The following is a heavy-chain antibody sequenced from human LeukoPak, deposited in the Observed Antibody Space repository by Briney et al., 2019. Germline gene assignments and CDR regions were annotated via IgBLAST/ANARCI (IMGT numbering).Heavy chain of an antibody. CDR1: GHSISSGYY. CDR2: IYHSGTT. CDR3: ARDQPYIDV. Sequence: SETLSLTCTVSGHSISSGYYWGWIRQPPGKGVEWIGSIYHSGTTYYNPSLKSRVTISVDTSKNQFSLKLSSVTAADTAVYYCARDQPYIDVWGKGTTVTVSS. J-gene: IGHJ6*03. V-gene: IGHV4-38-2*02.